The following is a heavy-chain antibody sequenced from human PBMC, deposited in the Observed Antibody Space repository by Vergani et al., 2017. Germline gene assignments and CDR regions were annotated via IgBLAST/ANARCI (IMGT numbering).Heavy chain of an antibody. CDR1: GFTFSSYW. D-gene: IGHD4-17*01. CDR2: IKQDGSEK. CDR3: ARVATVTTTRLYYYYYYMDV. V-gene: IGHV3-7*04. J-gene: IGHJ6*03. Sequence: EVQLVESGGGLVQPGGSLRLSCAASGFTFSSYWMSWVRQAPGKGLEWVANIKQDGSEKYYVASVKGRFTISIDNAKNSLYLQMNSMRAEDTAVYYYARVATVTTTRLYYYYYYMDVWGKGTTVTVSS.